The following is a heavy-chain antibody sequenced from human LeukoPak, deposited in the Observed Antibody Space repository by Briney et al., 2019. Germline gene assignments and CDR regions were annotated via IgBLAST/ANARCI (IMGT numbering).Heavy chain of an antibody. V-gene: IGHV1-46*01. CDR3: ARDLIAAAAGAVLYYFDY. CDR2: TNPSGGST. CDR1: GYTFTSYY. J-gene: IGHJ4*02. D-gene: IGHD6-13*01. Sequence: ASVKVSCKASGYTFTSYYMHWVRQAPGQGLEWMGITNPSGGSTSYAQKFQGRVTMTRDTSTSTVYMELSSLRSEDTAVYYCARDLIAAAAGAVLYYFDYWGQGTLVTVSS.